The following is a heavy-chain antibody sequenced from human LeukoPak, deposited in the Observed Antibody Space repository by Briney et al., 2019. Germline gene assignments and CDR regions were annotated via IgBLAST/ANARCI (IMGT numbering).Heavy chain of an antibody. Sequence: SETLSLTCTVSGGSISSYYWSWIRQPPGKGLEWIGYIYYSGSTNYNPSLKSRATISVDTSKNQFSLKLSSVTAADTAVYYCARDRSPYYDILTGYSYYYYYMDVWGKGTTVTVSS. CDR1: GGSISSYY. J-gene: IGHJ6*03. V-gene: IGHV4-59*01. CDR2: IYYSGST. CDR3: ARDRSPYYDILTGYSYYYYYMDV. D-gene: IGHD3-9*01.